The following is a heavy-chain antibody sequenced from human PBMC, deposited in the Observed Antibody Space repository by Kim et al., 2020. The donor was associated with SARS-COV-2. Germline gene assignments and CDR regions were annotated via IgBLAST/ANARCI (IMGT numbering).Heavy chain of an antibody. J-gene: IGHJ6*02. CDR2: ISGSGGST. CDR1: GFTFSSYA. V-gene: IGHV3-23*01. Sequence: GGSLRLSCAASGFTFSSYAMSWVRQAPGKGLEWVSAISGSGGSTYYADSVKGRFTISRDNSKNTLYLQMNSLRAEDTAVYYCAKAMIPGGTRYYYGMDVWGLGTTVTVSS. D-gene: IGHD1-1*01. CDR3: AKAMIPGGTRYYYGMDV.